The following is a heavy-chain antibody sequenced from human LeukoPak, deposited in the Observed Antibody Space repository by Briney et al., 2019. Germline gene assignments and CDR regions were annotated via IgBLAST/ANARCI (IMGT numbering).Heavy chain of an antibody. CDR3: ARGKNGDSLFDF. J-gene: IGHJ4*02. CDR2: ISNNGGST. V-gene: IGHV3-64D*09. D-gene: IGHD4-17*01. Sequence: GGSLRRSCSASGFTFNSYAIHWVRQAPGKGLEYVSAISNNGGSTYYADSVKGRFTISRDNSKSTLYLQMSSLRAEDTAVYYRARGKNGDSLFDFWGQGTLVAVSS. CDR1: GFTFNSYA.